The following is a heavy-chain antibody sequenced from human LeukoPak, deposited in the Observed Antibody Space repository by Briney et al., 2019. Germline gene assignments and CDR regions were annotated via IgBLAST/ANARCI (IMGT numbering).Heavy chain of an antibody. Sequence: GGSLRLSCAASGFTFSSYAMSWVRQAPGKGLEWVSAISGSGGSTYYADSVKGRFTISRDNSKNTLYLQMNSLRAEDTAVYYCARESYYDSSGYYGARYFDYWGQGTLVTVSS. D-gene: IGHD3-22*01. J-gene: IGHJ4*02. CDR1: GFTFSSYA. CDR3: ARESYYDSSGYYGARYFDY. V-gene: IGHV3-23*01. CDR2: ISGSGGST.